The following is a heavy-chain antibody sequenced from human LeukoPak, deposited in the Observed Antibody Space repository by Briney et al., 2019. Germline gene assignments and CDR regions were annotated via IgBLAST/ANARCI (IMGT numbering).Heavy chain of an antibody. J-gene: IGHJ5*02. CDR3: ARPVPSRLGWFDP. V-gene: IGHV4-34*01. Sequence: SETLSLTCAVYGGSFSGYYWSWIRQPPGKGLEWIGEINHSGSTNYNPSLKSRVTILVDTSKNQFSLKLSSVTAADTTVYYCARPVPSRLGWFDPWGQGTLVTVSS. D-gene: IGHD1-1*01. CDR1: GGSFSGYY. CDR2: INHSGST.